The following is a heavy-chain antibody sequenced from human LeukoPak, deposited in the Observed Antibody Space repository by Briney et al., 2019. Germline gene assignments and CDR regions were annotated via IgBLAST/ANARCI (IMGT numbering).Heavy chain of an antibody. CDR3: ARRSRYSSSWYGYYFDY. CDR1: GFTFSSYG. V-gene: IGHV3-33*01. D-gene: IGHD6-13*01. J-gene: IGHJ4*02. CDR2: IWYDGSNK. Sequence: GGSLRLSCAASGFTFSSYGMHWVRQAPGKGLEWVAVIWYDGSNKYYADSVKGRFTISRDNSKNTLYLQMNSLRAEDTAVYYCARRSRYSSSWYGYYFDYWGQGTLVTVSS.